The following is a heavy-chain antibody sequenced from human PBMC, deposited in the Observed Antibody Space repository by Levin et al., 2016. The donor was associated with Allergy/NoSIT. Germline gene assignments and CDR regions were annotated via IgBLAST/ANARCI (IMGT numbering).Heavy chain of an antibody. CDR2: IIPIFGTT. J-gene: IGHJ4*02. CDR1: GGTFSSYA. Sequence: SVKVSCKASGGTFSSYAVSWVRQAPGQGLEWMGGIIPIFGTTMYAPKFRGRVTIEADESTATAYMELTSLTSDDTAVYYCARRMFTSRVDYWGQGTLITVSS. V-gene: IGHV1-69*13. CDR3: ARRMFTSRVDY. D-gene: IGHD3-10*02.